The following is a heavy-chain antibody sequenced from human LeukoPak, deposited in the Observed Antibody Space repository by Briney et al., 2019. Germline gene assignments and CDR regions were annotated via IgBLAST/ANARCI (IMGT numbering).Heavy chain of an antibody. CDR1: GGTFSSYA. V-gene: IGHV1-69*01. CDR2: IIPIFGTA. J-gene: IGHJ4*02. D-gene: IGHD2-2*01. Sequence: GSSVKVSCKASGGTFSSYAISWVRQAPGQGLEWMGGIIPIFGTANYAQKFQGRVTITADESTSTAYMELSSLRSEDTAVYYCATGLGYCSSTSCYREPFDYWGQGTLVTVSS. CDR3: ATGLGYCSSTSCYREPFDY.